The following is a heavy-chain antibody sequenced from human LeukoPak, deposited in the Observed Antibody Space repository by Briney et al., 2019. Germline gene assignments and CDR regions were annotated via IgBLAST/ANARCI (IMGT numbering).Heavy chain of an antibody. Sequence: GGSLRLSCAASGFTFGSYVMNGVRQAPGKGLEWVSGISGGSDTTYYADSVKGRFTISRDNSEHTLYLQMNSLRAEDTAVYYCAKGRNGYDFFEKWGQGTLVTVSS. CDR3: AKGRNGYDFFEK. CDR1: GFTFGSYV. J-gene: IGHJ4*02. CDR2: ISGGSDTT. V-gene: IGHV3-23*01. D-gene: IGHD2-8*01.